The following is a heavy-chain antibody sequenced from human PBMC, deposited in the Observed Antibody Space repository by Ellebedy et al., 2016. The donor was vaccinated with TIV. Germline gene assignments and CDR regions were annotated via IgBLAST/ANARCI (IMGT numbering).Heavy chain of an antibody. V-gene: IGHV1-2*02. CDR3: TKGPSGGYFDY. D-gene: IGHD3-10*01. CDR2: INPNNGGT. J-gene: IGHJ4*02. Sequence: AASVQVSCKVSGYIFTDYYIHWFRQAPGQEFEWMGWINPNNGGTNYAQKFQNRVTMTRDTTIRTVYMDLSRLPCDATAVYYCTKGPSGGYFDYWGQGTLVPVSS. CDR1: GYIFTDYY.